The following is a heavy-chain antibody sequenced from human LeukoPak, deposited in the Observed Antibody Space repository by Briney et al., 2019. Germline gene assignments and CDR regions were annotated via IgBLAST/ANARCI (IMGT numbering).Heavy chain of an antibody. CDR3: VRDFDYVKVFDY. V-gene: IGHV3-21*01. Sequence: GGSLRLSCAASGFTFSSYSMNWVRQAPGKGLEWDSAITSSGYISYADSLKGRFTISRDNAKNSLYLQMNSLRAEDTAVYYCVRDFDYVKVFDYWGQGTLVTVSS. J-gene: IGHJ4*02. CDR1: GFTFSSYS. D-gene: IGHD4-17*01. CDR2: ITSSGYI.